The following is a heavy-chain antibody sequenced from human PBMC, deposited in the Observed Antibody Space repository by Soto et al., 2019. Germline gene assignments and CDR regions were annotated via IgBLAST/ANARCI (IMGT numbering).Heavy chain of an antibody. CDR2: IPQDGVDG. J-gene: IGHJ6*02. CDR1: GFTFSMYS. Sequence: GGSLRLSCEVSGFTFSMYSMSWVRQSPGKGLEWVAKIPQDGVDGHYADSVKGRFTISRDNGKNSLYLQLNNLRAEDTAVYYCARDHLIMPAHDFFYGSDVWGRGATVTVSS. D-gene: IGHD2-2*01. V-gene: IGHV3-7*03. CDR3: ARDHLIMPAHDFFYGSDV.